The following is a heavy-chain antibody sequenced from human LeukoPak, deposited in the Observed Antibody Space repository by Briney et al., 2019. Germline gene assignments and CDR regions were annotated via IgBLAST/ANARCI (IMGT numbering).Heavy chain of an antibody. J-gene: IGHJ4*02. Sequence: GASVKVSCKASGYTFTGYYMHWVRQAPGQGLEWMGWINPNSGGTNYAQKFQGRVTMTRDTSISTAYMELSRLRSDDTAVYYCAGAPRYGSWGFDSWGQGTLVTVSS. D-gene: IGHD7-27*01. CDR3: AGAPRYGSWGFDS. CDR1: GYTFTGYY. V-gene: IGHV1-2*02. CDR2: INPNSGGT.